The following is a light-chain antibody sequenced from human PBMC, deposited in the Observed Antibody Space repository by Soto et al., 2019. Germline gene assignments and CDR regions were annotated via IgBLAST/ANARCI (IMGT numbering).Light chain of an antibody. CDR3: QFFGSSRYT. CDR2: GAS. Sequence: EIVLTQSPGTLSLSPGERATLACRASQSISSSYLAWYQQKPGQAPRLLIYGASSRATGIPDRFSGSGSGTDFTLTIRRLEPEDVAVYYCQFFGSSRYTFGQGTKLEIK. CDR1: QSISSSY. J-gene: IGKJ2*01. V-gene: IGKV3-20*01.